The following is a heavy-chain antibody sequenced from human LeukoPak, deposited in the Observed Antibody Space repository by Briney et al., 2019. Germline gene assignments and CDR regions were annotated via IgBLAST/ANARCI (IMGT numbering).Heavy chain of an antibody. CDR2: IFYSGST. D-gene: IGHD6-6*01. CDR1: GGSISSSSYY. V-gene: IGHV4-39*01. J-gene: IGHJ5*02. Sequence: SETLSLTCTVSGGSISSSSYYWGWIRQPPGKGLEWIGSIFYSGSTYYNPSLKSRVTISVDTSKNQFSLKVSSVTAADTAVYYCARLEAYSSSSGGWFDPWGQGTLVSVSS. CDR3: ARLEAYSSSSGGWFDP.